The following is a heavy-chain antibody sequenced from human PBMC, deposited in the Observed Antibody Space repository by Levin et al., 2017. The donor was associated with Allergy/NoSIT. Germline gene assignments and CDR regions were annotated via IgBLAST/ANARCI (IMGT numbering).Heavy chain of an antibody. Sequence: GESLKISCAASGFTFSNYAMSWVRQAPGKGLEWVSAITNSGRTYYADSVKGRFTVSRDNSKNTLYLQINSLRADDTAVYYCAKEMTTVIPVFDYWGQGTLVTVSS. CDR3: AKEMTTVIPVFDY. V-gene: IGHV3-23*01. J-gene: IGHJ4*02. CDR2: ITNSGRT. CDR1: GFTFSNYA. D-gene: IGHD4-17*01.